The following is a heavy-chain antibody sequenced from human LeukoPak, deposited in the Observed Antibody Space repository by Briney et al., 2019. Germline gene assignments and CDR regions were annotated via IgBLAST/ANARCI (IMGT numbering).Heavy chain of an antibody. CDR2: INPNSGGT. CDR3: ARVGPAAMRIAAAGTDYFDY. J-gene: IGHJ4*02. Sequence: GASVKVSCKASGYTFTGYYMHWVRQAPGQGFEWMGWINPNSGGTNYAQKFQGRVTMTRDTTISTAYMELSRLRSDDTAVYYCARVGPAAMRIAAAGTDYFDYWGQGTLVTVSS. V-gene: IGHV1-2*02. CDR1: GYTFTGYY. D-gene: IGHD6-13*01.